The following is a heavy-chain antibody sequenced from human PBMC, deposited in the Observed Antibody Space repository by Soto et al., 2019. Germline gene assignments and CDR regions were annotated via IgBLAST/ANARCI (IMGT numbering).Heavy chain of an antibody. V-gene: IGHV1-18*01. CDR3: ARDPYDPSEAFDI. D-gene: IGHD3-22*01. J-gene: IGHJ3*02. CDR1: GYTFTSYG. Sequence: ASVKVSCKASGYTFTSYGISWVRQAPGQGLEWMGWISAYNGNTNYAQKLQGRVTMTTDTSTSKAYMELRSLRFDDPAVFYCARDPYDPSEAFDIWGQGTMVTVSS. CDR2: ISAYNGNT.